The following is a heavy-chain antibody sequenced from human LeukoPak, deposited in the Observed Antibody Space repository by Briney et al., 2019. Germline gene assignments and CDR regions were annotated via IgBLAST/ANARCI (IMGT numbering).Heavy chain of an antibody. V-gene: IGHV3-66*02. Sequence: GGSPRLSCAASGFTINNNYMNWVRQAPGKGLEWVSVIYSGGNTYYADSVKGRFTISRDNSKNTLYLQMNSLRAEDTAIYYCARSWDARLNFDYWGQGTLVTVSS. CDR2: IYSGGNT. D-gene: IGHD1-26*01. CDR3: ARSWDARLNFDY. CDR1: GFTINNNY. J-gene: IGHJ4*02.